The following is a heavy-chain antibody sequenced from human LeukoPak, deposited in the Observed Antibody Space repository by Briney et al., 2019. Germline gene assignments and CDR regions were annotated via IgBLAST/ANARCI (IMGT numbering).Heavy chain of an antibody. CDR3: AKGLPLNFYGSGSYSDF. CDR2: ISASGGTT. V-gene: IGHV3-23*01. CDR1: GFTINTYG. J-gene: IGHJ4*02. D-gene: IGHD3-10*01. Sequence: AGGSLRLSCAASGFTINTYGMNWVRQAPGEGLEWVPGISASGGTTYYANSVKGRFTVSRDYSRNTLYLEMNSLRAEDTAVYYCAKGLPLNFYGSGSYSDFWGQGTLVTVSS.